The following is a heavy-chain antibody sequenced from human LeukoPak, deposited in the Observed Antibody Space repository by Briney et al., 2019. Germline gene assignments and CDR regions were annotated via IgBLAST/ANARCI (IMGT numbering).Heavy chain of an antibody. CDR3: AKASVVVVVAATPSY. D-gene: IGHD2-15*01. J-gene: IGHJ4*02. V-gene: IGHV3-23*01. Sequence: PGGSLRLSCAASGFTFSSYAMSWVRQAPGKGLEWASAISGSGGSTYYADSVKGRFTISRDNSKNTLYLQMNSLRAEDTAVYYCAKASVVVVVAATPSYWGQGTLVTVSS. CDR2: ISGSGGST. CDR1: GFTFSSYA.